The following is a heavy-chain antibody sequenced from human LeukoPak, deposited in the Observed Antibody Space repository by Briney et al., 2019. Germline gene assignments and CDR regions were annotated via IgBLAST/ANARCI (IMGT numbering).Heavy chain of an antibody. Sequence: PGGSLRLSCSVSGFAFSSSAMYRVRQAPGKGLEFVSAISTNGGTTYYGDSVKGRFTISRDNSKNTLYLQMSSLRAEDTAVYFCVKGNSVAAALDYWGQGTLVTVSS. CDR2: ISTNGGTT. V-gene: IGHV3-64*03. D-gene: IGHD6-13*01. CDR1: GFAFSSSA. J-gene: IGHJ4*02. CDR3: VKGNSVAAALDY.